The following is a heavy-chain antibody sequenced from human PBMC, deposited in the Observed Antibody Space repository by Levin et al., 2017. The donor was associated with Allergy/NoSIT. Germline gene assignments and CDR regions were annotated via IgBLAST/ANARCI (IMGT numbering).Heavy chain of an antibody. D-gene: IGHD2-2*01. Sequence: GGSLRLSCAASGLKFSNYWMSWVRQAPGKGLEWMANINNDGSEKNYVDSVKGRISISRDNAKNSLYLQMNSLRADDTAVYYCVRYCSSTTCHDAFDIWGQGTMVTVSS. CDR1: GLKFSNYW. V-gene: IGHV3-7*01. J-gene: IGHJ3*02. CDR3: VRYCSSTTCHDAFDI. CDR2: INNDGSEK.